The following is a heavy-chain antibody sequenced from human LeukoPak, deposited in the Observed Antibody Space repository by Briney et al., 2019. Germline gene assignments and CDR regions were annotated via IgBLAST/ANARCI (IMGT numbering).Heavy chain of an antibody. CDR2: IKPDGSEK. D-gene: IGHD6-13*01. CDR1: GFPFPRYW. Sequence: GGSLRLSCAASGFPFPRYWMSWVRQAPGKGLEWVANIKPDGSEKHYVDSVKGRLTISRDNAKNSLYLQMHSLRAEDTAVYSCVRGKRTYGNSWPYYYDYWGQGTLVTVSS. V-gene: IGHV3-7*05. J-gene: IGHJ4*02. CDR3: VRGKRTYGNSWPYYYDY.